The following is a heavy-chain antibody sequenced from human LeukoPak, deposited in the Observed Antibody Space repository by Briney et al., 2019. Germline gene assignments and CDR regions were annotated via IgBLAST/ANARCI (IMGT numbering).Heavy chain of an antibody. V-gene: IGHV1-18*01. CDR1: GFTFVSYG. Sequence: ASVKVSCKASGFTFVSYGLTWVRQAPGQGLEWMGWISSNNGKTNHAHRFQGRFTMTTDTSTSTAYMELRSLRSDDSAVYYCARGGTLIRGVNYPMDVWGQGTTVTVSS. J-gene: IGHJ6*02. CDR3: ARGGTLIRGVNYPMDV. CDR2: ISSNNGKT. D-gene: IGHD3-10*01.